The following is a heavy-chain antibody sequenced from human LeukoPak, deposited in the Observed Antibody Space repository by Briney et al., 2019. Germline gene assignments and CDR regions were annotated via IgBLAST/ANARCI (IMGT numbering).Heavy chain of an antibody. D-gene: IGHD6-6*01. CDR1: GYSISTGYY. V-gene: IGHV4-38-2*02. CDR3: ARAMSIAARLRTILDY. CDR2: FYHGGST. J-gene: IGHJ4*02. Sequence: PSETLSLTCTVSGYSISTGYYWDWIRQPPGKGLEWIGTFYHGGSTYYNPSLKSRVTISVDTSKNQFSLNLTSVTVADTAVYYCARAMSIAARLRTILDYWGQGTLVTVSS.